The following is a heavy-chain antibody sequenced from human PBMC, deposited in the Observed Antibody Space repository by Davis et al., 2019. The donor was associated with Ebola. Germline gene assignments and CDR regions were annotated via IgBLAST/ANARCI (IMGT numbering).Heavy chain of an antibody. CDR3: AKGNGDYGELDY. V-gene: IGHV3-33*06. J-gene: IGHJ4*02. CDR1: GFTFSSYG. D-gene: IGHD4-17*01. Sequence: PGGSLRLSCAASGFTFSSYGMHWVRQAPGKGLEWVAVIWYDGSNKYYADSVKGRFTISRDNSKNTLYLQMSSLRAEDTAVYYCAKGNGDYGELDYWGQGTLVTVSS. CDR2: IWYDGSNK.